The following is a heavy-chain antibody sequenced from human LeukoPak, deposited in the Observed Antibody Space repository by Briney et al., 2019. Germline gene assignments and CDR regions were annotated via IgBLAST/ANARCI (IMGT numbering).Heavy chain of an antibody. V-gene: IGHV5-51*01. Sequence: GEPLKISCKGSGYSFTSYWIGWVRQLPGKGLEWMGIIYPGASDTRYSPSFQGQVTISADKSISTAYLQWHSLKASDTAMYYCARAYCDGDCFSYYYGMDVWGQGTTVTVSS. J-gene: IGHJ6*02. CDR1: GYSFTSYW. D-gene: IGHD2-21*02. CDR3: ARAYCDGDCFSYYYGMDV. CDR2: IYPGASDT.